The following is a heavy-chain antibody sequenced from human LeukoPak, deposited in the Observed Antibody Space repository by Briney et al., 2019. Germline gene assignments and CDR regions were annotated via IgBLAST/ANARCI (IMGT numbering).Heavy chain of an antibody. J-gene: IGHJ6*03. CDR1: GGSISSYY. V-gene: IGHV4-34*01. CDR2: INHSGST. Sequence: SETLSLTCTVSGGSISSYYWSWIRQPPGKGLEWIGEINHSGSTNYNPSLKSRVTISVDTSKNQFSLKLSSVTAADTAVYYCARGGTKYYYYYYMDVWGKGTTVTVSS. CDR3: ARGGTKYYYYYYMDV.